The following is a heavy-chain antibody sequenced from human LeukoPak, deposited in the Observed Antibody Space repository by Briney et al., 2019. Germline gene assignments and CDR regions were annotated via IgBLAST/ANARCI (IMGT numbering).Heavy chain of an antibody. CDR2: MNPNSGYT. D-gene: IGHD1-26*01. J-gene: IGHJ3*02. CDR1: GYTFTSYD. Sequence: ASVKVSCKASGYTFTSYDITWVRQATGQGLEWMGWMNPNSGYTGYAQKFQGRVTMTRNTSISTAYMELSSLRSEDTAVYYCARVQYSGSCNDAFDIWGQGTMVTVSS. CDR3: ARVQYSGSCNDAFDI. V-gene: IGHV1-8*01.